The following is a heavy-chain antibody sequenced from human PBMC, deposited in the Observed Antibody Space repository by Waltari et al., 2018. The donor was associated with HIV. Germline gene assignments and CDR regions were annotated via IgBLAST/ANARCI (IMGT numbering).Heavy chain of an antibody. D-gene: IGHD4-17*01. CDR1: GGSVSSSIYY. CDR2: VDHRGGT. CDR3: ARGTYGDALDM. J-gene: IGHJ3*02. V-gene: IGHV4-39*02. Sequence: QLHLQESGPGLVKPSETLSLTCNVSGGSVSSSIYYWGWIRQPPGKGLEWIGYVDHRGGTKYNPSLQSRVAIFLDTSKNHFSLKLNSVTAADTAVFFCARGTYGDALDMWGQGTMVIVSS.